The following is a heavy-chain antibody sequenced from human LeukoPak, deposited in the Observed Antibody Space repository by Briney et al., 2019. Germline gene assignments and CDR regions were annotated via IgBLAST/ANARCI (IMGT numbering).Heavy chain of an antibody. D-gene: IGHD6-13*01. Sequence: TLSLTCAVSGGSISSGGYSWSWIRQPPGKGLEWIGYIYHSGSTYYNPSLKSRVTISVDRSKNQFSLKLSSVTAADTAVYYCARGDSSSWDWFDPWGQGTLVTVSS. CDR1: GGSISSGGYS. V-gene: IGHV4-30-2*01. J-gene: IGHJ5*02. CDR3: ARGDSSSWDWFDP. CDR2: IYHSGST.